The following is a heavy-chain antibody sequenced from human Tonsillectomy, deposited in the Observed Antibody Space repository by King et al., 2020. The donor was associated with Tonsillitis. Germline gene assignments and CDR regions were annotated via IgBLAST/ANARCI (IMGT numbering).Heavy chain of an antibody. CDR1: GGTFSSYA. J-gene: IGHJ4*02. V-gene: IGHV1-69*04. CDR2: IIPILGIA. D-gene: IGHD3-22*01. CDR3: ARERNSYCYGSVYFDC. Sequence: QLVQSGAEVKKPGSSVKVSCKASGGTFSSYAISWVRQAPGQGLEWMGRIIPILGIANYAHTFQGRVTITADKSTSTPYMELSSLRAEDTAVYYCARERNSYCYGSVYFDCWGQGTLVTVSS.